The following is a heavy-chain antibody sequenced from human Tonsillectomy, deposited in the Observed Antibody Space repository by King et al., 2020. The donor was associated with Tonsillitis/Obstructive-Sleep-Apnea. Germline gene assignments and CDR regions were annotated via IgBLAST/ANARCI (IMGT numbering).Heavy chain of an antibody. Sequence: VQLQQWGAGLLKPSETLSLTSAVYGGSFSGYYWSWIRQPPGKGLEWIGEINHSGSTNYNPSLKSRVTISVDTSKNQFSLKLSSVTAADTAVYYCASQGYSHYHTWFDPWGQGTLVTVSS. CDR3: ASQGYSHYHTWFDP. CDR1: GGSFSGYY. D-gene: IGHD4-11*01. J-gene: IGHJ5*02. V-gene: IGHV4-34*01. CDR2: INHSGST.